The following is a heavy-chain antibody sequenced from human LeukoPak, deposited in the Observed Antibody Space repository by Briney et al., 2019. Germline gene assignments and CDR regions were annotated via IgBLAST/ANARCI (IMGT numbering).Heavy chain of an antibody. CDR2: ISGSGGSA. D-gene: IGHD2-2*01. CDR1: GFTFSSYA. V-gene: IGHV3-23*01. J-gene: IGHJ4*02. CDR3: ATDCSSTSCFDY. Sequence: GGSLRLSCAASGFTFSSYAMSWVRQAPGKGLEWVSAISGSGGSAYYADSVKGRFTISRDNSKNTLYLQMNSLRAEDTAVYYCATDCSSTSCFDYWGQGTLVTVSS.